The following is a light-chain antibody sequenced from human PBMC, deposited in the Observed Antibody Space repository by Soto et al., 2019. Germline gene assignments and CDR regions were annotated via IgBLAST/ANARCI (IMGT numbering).Light chain of an antibody. CDR1: QSIFYSSNNKNY. V-gene: IGKV4-1*01. CDR3: QQYFSTPIT. Sequence: DIVMTQSPDSLAVSLGERATINCKSSQSIFYSSNNKNYLTWYQQKPGQSPKVLIYWASTRQTGVPERFSGSGSGTDFTLTISSLQADDVAIYYCQQYFSTPITFGQGTRLGIK. CDR2: WAS. J-gene: IGKJ5*01.